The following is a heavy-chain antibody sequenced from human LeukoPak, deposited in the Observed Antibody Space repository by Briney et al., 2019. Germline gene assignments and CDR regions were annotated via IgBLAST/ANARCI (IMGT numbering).Heavy chain of an antibody. CDR3: ARTPSYYYYGMDV. CDR1: GFTFSTSA. CDR2: ISGSGGST. Sequence: GGALRLSCEVFGFTFSTSAMSWGREAPGKGVEWVSAISGSGGSTYYADSVKGRFTISRENSKNTLYLHMNSLRAEYTAVYYCARTPSYYYYGMDVWGQGTTVTVSS. V-gene: IGHV3-23*01. J-gene: IGHJ6*02. D-gene: IGHD1/OR15-1a*01.